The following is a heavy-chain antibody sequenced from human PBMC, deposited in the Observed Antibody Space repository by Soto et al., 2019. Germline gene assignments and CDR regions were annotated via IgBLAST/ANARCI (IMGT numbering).Heavy chain of an antibody. D-gene: IGHD3-22*01. J-gene: IGHJ6*02. V-gene: IGHV3-23*01. CDR2: IGGSGGST. CDR3: AKEPYYYDTSEMDV. Sequence: EVQLLESGGNLVQPGGSLRLSCAASGFTFSSYAMSWVRQAPGKGLEWVSAIGGSGGSTYYADSVKGRFTISRDNSKNTLFLQMNSRRAEDTAVYYCAKEPYYYDTSEMDVWGQGTTVTVSS. CDR1: GFTFSSYA.